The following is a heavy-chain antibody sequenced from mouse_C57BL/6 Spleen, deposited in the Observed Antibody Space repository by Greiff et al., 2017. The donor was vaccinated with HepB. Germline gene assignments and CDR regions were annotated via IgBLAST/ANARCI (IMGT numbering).Heavy chain of an antibody. CDR3: ARGGLTGYYFDY. CDR2: IHPNSGST. D-gene: IGHD4-1*01. V-gene: IGHV1-64*01. CDR1: GYTFTSYW. J-gene: IGHJ2*01. Sequence: VKLQQPGAELVKPGASVKLSCKASGYTFTSYWMHWVKQRPGQGLEWIGMIHPNSGSTNYNEKFKSKATLTVDKSSSTAYMQLSSLTSEDSAVYYCARGGLTGYYFDYWGQGTTLTVSS.